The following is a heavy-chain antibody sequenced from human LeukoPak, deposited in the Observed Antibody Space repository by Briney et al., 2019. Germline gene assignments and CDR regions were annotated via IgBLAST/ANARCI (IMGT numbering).Heavy chain of an antibody. Sequence: GGSLRLSCAASGFTFSSYGMTWVRQAPGKGLEWVSGISGSGDSTYYADSVKGRFTISRDNSKNTVYLQMNSLRADDTAVYYCAKAISVGATTDAADWGQGTLVTVSS. V-gene: IGHV3-23*01. D-gene: IGHD1-26*01. CDR3: AKAISVGATTDAAD. CDR1: GFTFSSYG. J-gene: IGHJ4*02. CDR2: ISGSGDST.